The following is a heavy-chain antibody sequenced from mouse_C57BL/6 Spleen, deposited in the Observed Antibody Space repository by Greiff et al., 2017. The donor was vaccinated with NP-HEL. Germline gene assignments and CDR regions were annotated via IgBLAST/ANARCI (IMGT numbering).Heavy chain of an antibody. CDR2: IRPDGGST. V-gene: IGHV1-64*01. J-gene: IGHJ3*01. CDR3: EMFDYEGGFAY. CDR1: GYTFTSYW. Sequence: VQLQQPGAELVKPGASVKLSCTASGYTFTSYWMHWVQQSPGQGLEWIGMIRPDGGSTNYTEKFKSQATLTVDKSSSTVYMQLSSLTSEDSAVYYCEMFDYEGGFAYGGQGTRVTVSA. D-gene: IGHD2-4*01.